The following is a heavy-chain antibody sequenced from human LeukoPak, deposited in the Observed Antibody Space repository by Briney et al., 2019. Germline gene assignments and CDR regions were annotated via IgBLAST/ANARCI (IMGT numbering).Heavy chain of an antibody. D-gene: IGHD6-13*01. V-gene: IGHV3-53*01. CDR1: GFTFNSYY. CDR3: ARRTGYSSSWYFDY. J-gene: IGHJ4*02. CDR2: IYRDGNT. Sequence: GGSLRLSCAASGFTFNSYYMSWVRQAPGKGLEWVSIIYRDGNTYYADSVKGRFTISRDNSESMLYLQMNNLRAEDTAVYYCARRTGYSSSWYFDYWGRGTLVTVSS.